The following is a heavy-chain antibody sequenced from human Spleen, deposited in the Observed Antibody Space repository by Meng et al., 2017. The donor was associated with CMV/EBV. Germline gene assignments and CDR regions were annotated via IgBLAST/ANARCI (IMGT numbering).Heavy chain of an antibody. CDR2: ISAYNGNT. Sequence: QVQVGQSGAGGKKPGAPVKVSCKASGDPFTSYGIGWVRQAPGQGLEWMGWISAYNGNTNYAQKLQGRVTMTTDTSTSTAYMELRSLRSEDTAVYYCARGWWGSWIDYWGQGTLVTVSS. J-gene: IGHJ4*02. CDR1: GDPFTSYG. D-gene: IGHD3-16*01. CDR3: ARGWWGSWIDY. V-gene: IGHV1-18*01.